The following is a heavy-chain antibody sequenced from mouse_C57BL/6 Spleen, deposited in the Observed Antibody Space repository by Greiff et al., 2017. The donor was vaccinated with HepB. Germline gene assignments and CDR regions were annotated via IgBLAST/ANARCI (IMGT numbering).Heavy chain of an antibody. CDR2: INPYNGGT. Sequence: SGPVLVKPGASVKMSCKASGYTFTDYYMNWVKQSHGKSLEWIGVINPYNGGTSYNQKFKGKATLTVDKSSSTAYMELNSLTSEDSAVYYCARYFYGNYLYYFDYWGQGTTLTVSS. J-gene: IGHJ2*01. V-gene: IGHV1-19*01. CDR3: ARYFYGNYLYYFDY. D-gene: IGHD2-1*01. CDR1: GYTFTDYY.